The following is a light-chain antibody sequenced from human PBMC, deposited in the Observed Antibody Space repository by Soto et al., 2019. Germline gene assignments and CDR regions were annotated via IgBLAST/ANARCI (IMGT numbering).Light chain of an antibody. CDR1: QSLVHSDGNTY. V-gene: IGKV2-24*01. Sequence: DLVLTQTPLSSPVTLGQPASISCRSSQSLVHSDGNTYLNWLQQRPGQPPRLLIYEVSNRFSGVPDRFSGSGAGTDFTLEISRVEAEDVGVYSCMQTTQFPLTFGGGTKVEIK. J-gene: IGKJ4*01. CDR3: MQTTQFPLT. CDR2: EVS.